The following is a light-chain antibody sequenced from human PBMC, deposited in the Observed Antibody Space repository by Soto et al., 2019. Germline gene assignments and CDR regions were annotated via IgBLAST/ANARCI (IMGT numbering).Light chain of an antibody. CDR1: QSINNL. V-gene: IGKV1-5*01. CDR3: QQYNSYSRT. CDR2: DVS. J-gene: IGKJ1*01. Sequence: DVQMTQSPSTLSASVGDRVTITCRASQSINNLLAWYQQKPGKAPKFLIYDVSTLESGVPSRFSGSGSGTEFTLTISSLQPEDFATYYCQQYNSYSRTFGQGTKVEIK.